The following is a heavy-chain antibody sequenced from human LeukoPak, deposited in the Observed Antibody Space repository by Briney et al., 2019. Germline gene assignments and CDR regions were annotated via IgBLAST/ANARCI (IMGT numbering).Heavy chain of an antibody. CDR3: ARGYCSTGSCYFFDY. CDR1: GFTFNNYA. V-gene: IGHV3-53*01. D-gene: IGHD2-15*01. Sequence: PGGSLRLSCAAAGFTFNNYAMSWVRQAPGKGLEWVSVIYSGGSTYYADSVKGRFTISRDNSKNTLYLQMNSLRAEDTAVYYCARGYCSTGSCYFFDYWGQGTLVTVSS. J-gene: IGHJ4*02. CDR2: IYSGGST.